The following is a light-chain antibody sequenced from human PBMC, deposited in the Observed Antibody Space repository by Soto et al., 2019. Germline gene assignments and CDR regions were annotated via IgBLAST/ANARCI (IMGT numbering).Light chain of an antibody. J-gene: IGKJ3*01. Sequence: EMVMTQSPATLSVSPGERVTLSCRASESVHRNLAWYQQKPGQGPSLLIYYASTRATGVPDRFTGSGSGTEFTLTISSLQSGDSGVYHCQHYNNWPPTFGPGTKVEIK. CDR3: QHYNNWPPT. CDR2: YAS. CDR1: ESVHRN. V-gene: IGKV3-15*01.